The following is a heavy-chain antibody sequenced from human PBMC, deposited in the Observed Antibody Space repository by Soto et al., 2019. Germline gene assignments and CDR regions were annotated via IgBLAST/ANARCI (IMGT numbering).Heavy chain of an antibody. CDR3: ARGRQSDGSGSYLFDY. J-gene: IGHJ4*02. CDR2: IYHSGST. V-gene: IGHV4-30-2*01. CDR1: GGSISSGGYS. Sequence: PSETLSLTCAVSGGSISSGGYSWGWIRQPPGKGLEWIGYIYHSGSTYYNPSLKSRVTISVDTSKNQFSLKLSSVTAADTAVYYCARGRQSDGSGSYLFDYWGQGTLVTVSS. D-gene: IGHD3-10*01.